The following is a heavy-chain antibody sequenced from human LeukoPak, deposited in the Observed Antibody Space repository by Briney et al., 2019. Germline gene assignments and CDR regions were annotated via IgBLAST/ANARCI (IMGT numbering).Heavy chain of an antibody. CDR2: INWNGGST. V-gene: IGHV3-20*04. J-gene: IGHJ4*02. Sequence: PGGSLRLSCAASGFTFDDYGMSWVRQAPGKGLEWVSNINWNGGSTGCANSVKGRFTISRDNAKSPLYLQMNSLRAEDTAFYSCAREKILYDSSDYYYVPFDSWGQGTLVTVSS. D-gene: IGHD3-22*01. CDR3: AREKILYDSSDYYYVPFDS. CDR1: GFTFDDYG.